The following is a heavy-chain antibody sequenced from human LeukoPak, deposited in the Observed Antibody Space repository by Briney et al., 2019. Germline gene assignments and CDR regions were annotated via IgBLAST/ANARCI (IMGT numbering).Heavy chain of an antibody. J-gene: IGHJ3*02. Sequence: PGGSLRLSCAASGFNFSRYAISWVRQAPGKGLEWISSISGSGGSIYYADSVKGRFTISRDNSKNTPYLELSSLRAEDTAVYYCASLDIWGQGTMVTVSS. CDR2: ISGSGGSI. CDR3: ASLDI. V-gene: IGHV3-23*01. CDR1: GFNFSRYA.